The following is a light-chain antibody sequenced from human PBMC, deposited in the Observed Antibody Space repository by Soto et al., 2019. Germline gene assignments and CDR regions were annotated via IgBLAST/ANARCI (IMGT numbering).Light chain of an antibody. CDR1: SSDVGGYNY. CDR3: SSYAGSNNPGV. V-gene: IGLV2-8*01. Sequence: QSALTQPPSASGSPGQSVTISCTGTSSDVGGYNYVSWYQQHPGKAPKLMIYEVSKRPSGVPDRLSGSKSGNTASLTVSGLQAEDEADYYCSSYAGSNNPGVFGTGTKVTVL. CDR2: EVS. J-gene: IGLJ1*01.